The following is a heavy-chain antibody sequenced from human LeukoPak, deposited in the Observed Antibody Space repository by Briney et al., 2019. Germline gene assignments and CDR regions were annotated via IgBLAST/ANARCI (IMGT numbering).Heavy chain of an antibody. CDR3: ARYRPPGHDVGSGPVYYYYGMDV. J-gene: IGHJ6*02. Sequence: ASVKVSCKASGYTFTSYGISWVRQAPGQGLGWVGGISAYNGNTNYAQKLQGRVTMTTDTSTSTAYMELRSLRSDDTAVYYCARYRPPGHDVGSGPVYYYYGMDVWGQGTTVTVSS. D-gene: IGHD3-10*01. CDR2: ISAYNGNT. V-gene: IGHV1-18*01. CDR1: GYTFTSYG.